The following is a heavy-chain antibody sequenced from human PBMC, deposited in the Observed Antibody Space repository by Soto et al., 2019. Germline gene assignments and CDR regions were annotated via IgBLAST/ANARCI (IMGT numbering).Heavy chain of an antibody. D-gene: IGHD4-17*01. CDR1: GFTFSSYS. CDR2: ISSSSSYI. Sequence: EVQLVESGGGLVKPGGSLRLSCAASGFTFSSYSMNWVRQAPGKGLEWVSSISSSSSYIYYADSVKGRFTISSDNAKNSLYLQMNSLRAEDTAVYYCARVSDYGPNFDYWVQGTLVTVSS. CDR3: ARVSDYGPNFDY. J-gene: IGHJ4*02. V-gene: IGHV3-21*01.